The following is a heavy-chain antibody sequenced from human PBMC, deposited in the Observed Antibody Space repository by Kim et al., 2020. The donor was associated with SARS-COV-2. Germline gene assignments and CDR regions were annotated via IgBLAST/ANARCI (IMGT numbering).Heavy chain of an antibody. D-gene: IGHD5-18*01. V-gene: IGHV3-13*01. CDR1: GFTFSSYD. CDR2: IGTAGDT. CDR3: ARAAMGRPDDAFDI. J-gene: IGHJ3*02. Sequence: GGSLRLSCAASGFTFSSYDMHWVRQATGKGLEWVSAIGTAGDTYYPGSVKGRFTISRENAKNSLYLQMNSLRAGDTAVYYCARAAMGRPDDAFDIWGQGTMVTVSS.